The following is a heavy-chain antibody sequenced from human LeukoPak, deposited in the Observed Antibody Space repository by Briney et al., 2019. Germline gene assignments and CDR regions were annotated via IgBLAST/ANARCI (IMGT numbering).Heavy chain of an antibody. V-gene: IGHV1-2*02. D-gene: IGHD5-12*01. J-gene: IGHJ5*02. Sequence: ASVKVSCKASGYTFTGYDMHWVRQAPGQGLEWMGWIDPNSGGTKYAQDFQGRVTMTRDTSISTVYMELSRLRSHDTAVYYCARVGLSGYDLNWFDPWGQGTPVIVSS. CDR2: IDPNSGGT. CDR3: ARVGLSGYDLNWFDP. CDR1: GYTFTGYD.